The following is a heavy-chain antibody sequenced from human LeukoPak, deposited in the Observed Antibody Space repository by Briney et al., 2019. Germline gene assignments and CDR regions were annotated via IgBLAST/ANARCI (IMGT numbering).Heavy chain of an antibody. CDR3: ARDLPNDSGWYRSFDI. V-gene: IGHV3-66*01. CDR1: GFTVSSNY. CDR2: IYRDGRT. J-gene: IGHJ3*02. Sequence: GGSLRLSCAASGFTVSSNYMSWVRQVPGKGLQWVSVIYRDGRTYYADSVRGRFTISRDNSKNTLYLQMNGLRGEDTAVYYCARDLPNDSGWYRSFDIWGQGTMVTVSS. D-gene: IGHD6-19*01.